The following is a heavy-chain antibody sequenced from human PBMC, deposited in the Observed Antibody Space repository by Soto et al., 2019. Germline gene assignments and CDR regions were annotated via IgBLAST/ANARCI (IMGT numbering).Heavy chain of an antibody. CDR1: GWPFSVYY. CDR3: ARTNRRRVLFDYYYYGMDV. J-gene: IGHJ6*02. Sequence: SDTLSLTCAVYGWPFSVYYWAWIRQSPGKGLEWIGEIDHSGSTNFNPSLKSRVIISVDTSKNQFSLKLTSVTAADTAVYYCARTNRRRVLFDYYYYGMDVWGQGATVT. D-gene: IGHD2-8*01. V-gene: IGHV4-34*01. CDR2: IDHSGST.